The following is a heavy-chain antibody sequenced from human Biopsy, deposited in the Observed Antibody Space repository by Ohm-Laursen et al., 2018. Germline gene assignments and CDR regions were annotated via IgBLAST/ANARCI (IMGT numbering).Heavy chain of an antibody. V-gene: IGHV4-59*01. CDR2: IYYTGNT. CDR3: ARDRGYYSDRTVPRYFDL. D-gene: IGHD3-22*01. J-gene: IGHJ2*01. CDR1: GDSISTYY. Sequence: SDTLSLTCTVSGDSISTYYWSWIRQPPGKGLQWIGYIYYTGNTDYNPSLQSRVTISVDTSKNHFSLRLRSMTPADTAMYYCARDRGYYSDRTVPRYFDLWGRGTLVTVSS.